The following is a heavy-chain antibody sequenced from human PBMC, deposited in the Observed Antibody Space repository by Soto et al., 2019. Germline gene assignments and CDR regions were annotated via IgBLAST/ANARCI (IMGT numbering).Heavy chain of an antibody. J-gene: IGHJ4*02. D-gene: IGHD3-10*01. CDR1: GYTFSNYD. CDR3: AKVSRKGSAIDFDY. Sequence: QVQLVQSGAELKKPGASVKVSCKASGYTFSNYDMNWVRQATGQGPEWIGWVNPNNGDTGYAQKFQGRVTLTTDISTTTAYMELTSLRSDDTAIYYCAKVSRKGSAIDFDYWGQGPLITVSS. V-gene: IGHV1-8*01. CDR2: VNPNNGDT.